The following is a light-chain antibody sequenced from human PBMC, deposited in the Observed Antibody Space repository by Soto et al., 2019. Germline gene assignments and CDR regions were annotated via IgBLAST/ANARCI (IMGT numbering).Light chain of an antibody. Sequence: QPVLTQSPSASASLGASVKLTCTLGSGHSGYAIAWHQQQPEKGPRYLMKLNSDGSHNKGDGIPDRFSGSSSGAERYLTISSLQSEDEADYYCQTWGTGIRVFGGGTKLTVL. CDR2: LNSDGSH. CDR1: SGHSGYA. CDR3: QTWGTGIRV. V-gene: IGLV4-69*01. J-gene: IGLJ3*02.